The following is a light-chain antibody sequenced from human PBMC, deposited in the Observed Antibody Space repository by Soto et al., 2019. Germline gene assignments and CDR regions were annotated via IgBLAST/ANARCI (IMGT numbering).Light chain of an antibody. CDR3: LLYFGGPQI. CDR1: TGPVTNDHF. V-gene: IGLV7-43*01. CDR2: STS. Sequence: QAVVTQESSVTVSPGETVTLTCGSTTGPVTNDHFPIWFQQKPGQPPTTLVHSTSNKKSWTPARFSGSLLGGKAALTLSGVRPEDEADYYCLLYFGGPQIFGGGTQLTVL. J-gene: IGLJ2*01.